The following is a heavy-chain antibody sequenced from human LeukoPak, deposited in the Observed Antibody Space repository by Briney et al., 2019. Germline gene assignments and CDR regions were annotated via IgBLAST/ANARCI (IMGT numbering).Heavy chain of an antibody. D-gene: IGHD6-19*01. CDR3: ARDRGAAGSRRRPSLIGYSSGDPYFDY. CDR1: GYTFTSYG. Sequence: GASVKVSCKASGYTFTSYGISWVRQAPGQGLEWMGWISAYNGNTNYEQKLQGRVTMTTDTSTSTAYMELRSLRSDDTAVYYCARDRGAAGSRRRPSLIGYSSGDPYFDYWGQGTLVTVSS. V-gene: IGHV1-18*01. J-gene: IGHJ4*02. CDR2: ISAYNGNT.